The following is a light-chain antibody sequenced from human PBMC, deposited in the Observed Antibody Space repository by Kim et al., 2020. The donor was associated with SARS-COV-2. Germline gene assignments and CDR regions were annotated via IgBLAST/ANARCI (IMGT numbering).Light chain of an antibody. J-gene: IGKJ1*01. CDR2: KAS. V-gene: IGKV1-5*03. CDR3: QQYETYWT. Sequence: DIQMTQSPSTLSASVGDRVTITCRASQSIDSWLAWYQQKPGQAPKLLIYKASRLHSGVPSRFSGSGSGTEFTITINGLQPDDFAMYFCQQYETYWTFGLGTKVDIK. CDR1: QSIDSW.